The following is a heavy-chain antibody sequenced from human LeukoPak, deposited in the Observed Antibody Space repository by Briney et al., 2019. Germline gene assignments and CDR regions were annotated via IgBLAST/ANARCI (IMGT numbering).Heavy chain of an antibody. CDR2: IYHTGTT. CDR3: ATRSPLVNAIL. J-gene: IGHJ4*02. D-gene: IGHD1-26*01. V-gene: IGHV4/OR15-8*02. CDR1: GGSISNGNW. Sequence: SETQSLTCFVSGGSISNGNWCTWVRQPPGKGLEWIGEIYHTGTTNYNASLESRVTISIDESNNRFSLSLRSLTAADTAIYYCATRSPLVNAILWGQGTLVTVSS.